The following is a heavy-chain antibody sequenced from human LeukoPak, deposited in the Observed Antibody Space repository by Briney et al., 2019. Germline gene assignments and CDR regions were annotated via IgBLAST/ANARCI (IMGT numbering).Heavy chain of an antibody. CDR2: TYTGGNS. Sequence: GGSLRLSCVVSGFTFKDYDIHWVRQAPGKGLEWVSVTYTGGNSYYADSVKGRFIISRDISKNTLYLQMNSLRAEDSALYYCARGGRGSAAVVAPRSFDIWGQGTMVTVSS. D-gene: IGHD3-22*01. V-gene: IGHV3-53*01. CDR3: ARGGRGSAAVVAPRSFDI. CDR1: GFTFKDYD. J-gene: IGHJ3*02.